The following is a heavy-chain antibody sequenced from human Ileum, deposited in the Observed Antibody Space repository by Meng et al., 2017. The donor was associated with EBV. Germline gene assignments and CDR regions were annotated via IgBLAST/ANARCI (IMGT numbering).Heavy chain of an antibody. V-gene: IGHV4-39*07. Sequence: HRERAGPCLVKPSETLAATCTVLGNSISNSDYCWDWIRQSPGKGLEWIASIYRSGSTYYDPSLKSRVTISLDTSKNQFSLKLSSVTAADTAVYYCARDPAYPRGLFDSWGQGTLVTVSS. CDR1: GNSISNSDY. D-gene: IGHD3-10*01. J-gene: IGHJ4*02. CDR3: ARDPAYPRGLFDS. CDR2: IYRSGST.